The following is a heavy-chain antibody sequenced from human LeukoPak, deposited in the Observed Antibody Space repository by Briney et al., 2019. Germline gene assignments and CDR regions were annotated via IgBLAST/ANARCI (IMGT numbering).Heavy chain of an antibody. D-gene: IGHD1-26*01. CDR2: IWYDGSNK. CDR1: GFTFSRSG. V-gene: IGHV3-33*08. J-gene: IGHJ4*02. Sequence: PGGSLRLSCAAYGFTFSRSGMHWVRQAPGKGLEWVAVIWYDGSNKYYADSVKGRFTISRDNSKNTLYLQMNSLRAEDTTVYSLARDLGDLGIGGSYEFDYWGQGTLVTVSS. CDR3: ARDLGDLGIGGSYEFDY.